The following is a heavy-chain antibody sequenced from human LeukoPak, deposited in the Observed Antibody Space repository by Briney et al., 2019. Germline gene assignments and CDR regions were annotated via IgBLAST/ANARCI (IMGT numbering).Heavy chain of an antibody. CDR2: TKPDGSAE. CDR3: ARDGGLNTNFEY. CDR1: GFTFRNYW. J-gene: IGHJ4*02. D-gene: IGHD2-15*01. V-gene: IGHV3-7*01. Sequence: PGGSLRLSCPASGFTFRNYWMGWVRQAPGKGLEWVANTKPDGSAEYYADSVRGRFTTSRDNANNFLYLQMNSLRAEDTAVYYCARDGGLNTNFEYWGQGTLVTVSS.